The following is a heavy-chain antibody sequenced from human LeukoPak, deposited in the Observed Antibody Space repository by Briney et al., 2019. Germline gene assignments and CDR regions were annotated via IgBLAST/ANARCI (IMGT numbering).Heavy chain of an antibody. CDR1: GYTFTDYY. D-gene: IGHD3-22*01. V-gene: IGHV1-69-2*01. CDR3: ATDETQYYYDSSGYPTSGLGY. CDR2: VDPEDGET. Sequence: ASVKISCKVSGYTFTDYYMHWVQQAPGKGPEWMGLVDPEDGETIYAEKFQGRVTITADTSTDTAYMELSSLRSEDTAVYYCATDETQYYYDSSGYPTSGLGYWGQGTLVTVSS. J-gene: IGHJ4*02.